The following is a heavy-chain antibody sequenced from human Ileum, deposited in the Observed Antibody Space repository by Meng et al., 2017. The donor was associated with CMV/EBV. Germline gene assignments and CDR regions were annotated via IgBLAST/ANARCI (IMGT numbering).Heavy chain of an antibody. D-gene: IGHD1-1*01. CDR1: GFMFSTDW. J-gene: IGHJ4*02. CDR3: ARVQLERQSDY. CDR2: IKFDGSET. Sequence: GESLKISCAASGFMFSTDWMAWVRQAPGRGLEWVANIKFDGSETYFVESLKGRFTISRDNAKKSLFLQMSSLRAEDSAVYYCARVQLERQSDYWGQGTTVTVSS. V-gene: IGHV3-7*04.